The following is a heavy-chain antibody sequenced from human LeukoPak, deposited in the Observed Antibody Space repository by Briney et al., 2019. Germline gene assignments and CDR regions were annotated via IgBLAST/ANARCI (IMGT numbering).Heavy chain of an antibody. V-gene: IGHV4-34*01. Sequence: SETLSLTCAVYGGSFSGYYWSWIRQPPGKGLEWIGEINHSGSTNYNPSLKSRVTISVDTSKNQFSLKLSSVTAADTAVYYCARQQESIAARRSFDYWGQGTLVTVSS. CDR2: INHSGST. CDR1: GGSFSGYY. D-gene: IGHD6-6*01. CDR3: ARQQESIAARRSFDY. J-gene: IGHJ4*02.